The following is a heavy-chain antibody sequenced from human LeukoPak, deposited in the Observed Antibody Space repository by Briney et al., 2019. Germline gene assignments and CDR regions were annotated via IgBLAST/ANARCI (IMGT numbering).Heavy chain of an antibody. Sequence: PGGSLRLSCAASGFTFSSYGMHWVRQAPGKGLEWVAVIWYDGSNKYYADSVKGRFTTSRDNSKNTLYLQMNSLRAEDTAVYYCARAYYYDSSDTFDYWGQGTLVAVSS. CDR1: GFTFSSYG. J-gene: IGHJ4*02. V-gene: IGHV3-33*01. D-gene: IGHD3-22*01. CDR3: ARAYYYDSSDTFDY. CDR2: IWYDGSNK.